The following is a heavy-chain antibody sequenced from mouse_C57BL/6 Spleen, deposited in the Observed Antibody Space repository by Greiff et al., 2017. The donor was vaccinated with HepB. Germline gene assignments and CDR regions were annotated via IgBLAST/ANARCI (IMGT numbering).Heavy chain of an antibody. J-gene: IGHJ3*01. V-gene: IGHV1-69*01. CDR3: ASRGVAY. CDR2: IDPSDSYT. Sequence: QVQLQQSGAELVMPGASVKLSCKASGYTFTSYWMHWVKQRPGQGLEWIGEIDPSDSYTNYNQKFKGKSTLTVDKSSSTAYMQLSSLTSEDSAVYYCASRGVAYWGQGTLVTVSA. CDR1: GYTFTSYW.